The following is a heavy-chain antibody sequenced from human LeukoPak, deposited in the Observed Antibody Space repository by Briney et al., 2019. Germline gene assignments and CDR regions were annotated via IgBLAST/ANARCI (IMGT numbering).Heavy chain of an antibody. D-gene: IGHD3-10*01. V-gene: IGHV4-38-2*02. Sequence: SETLSLTCTVSGYSISTGYYWAWIRQPPGKGLEWIGTFYHGGSTYYNPSLKSRVTISVDTSKNQFSLNLTSVTAADTAVYYCARDITTMVRGIVQSYYYYMDVWGKGTTVTISS. CDR3: ARDITTMVRGIVQSYYYYMDV. CDR1: GYSISTGYY. CDR2: FYHGGST. J-gene: IGHJ6*03.